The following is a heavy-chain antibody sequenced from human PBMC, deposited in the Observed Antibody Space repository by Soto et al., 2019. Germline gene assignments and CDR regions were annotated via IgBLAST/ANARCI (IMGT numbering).Heavy chain of an antibody. D-gene: IGHD4-17*01. CDR1: GFSLSTSAVG. CDR2: FYWDADK. Sequence: ESGPTLVNPTQTLTLTCTFSGFSLSTSAVGVGWIRQPPGKALEWLALFYWDADKRYSPSLKSRVTITKDTSKNQVVLTMTNMEPVDTGTYYCVHSIRAATVTRGLHYYYMDVWGKGTTVTVSS. V-gene: IGHV2-5*02. CDR3: VHSIRAATVTRGLHYYYMDV. J-gene: IGHJ6*03.